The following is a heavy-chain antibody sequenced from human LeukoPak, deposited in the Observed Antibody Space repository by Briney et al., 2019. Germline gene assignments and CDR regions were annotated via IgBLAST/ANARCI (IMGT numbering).Heavy chain of an antibody. D-gene: IGHD5-18*01. CDR1: GYSFTNYW. CDR2: TYPNDSET. J-gene: IGHJ4*02. V-gene: IGHV5-51*01. CDR3: ARHPGYNYGYSDY. Sequence: GESLKISCKGSGYSFTNYWIGWVRQMPGKGLEWMGITYPNDSETRYSPSFQGLVTISADKSISTAYLQWSSLKASDTVMYYCARHPGYNYGYSDYWGQGTLVTVSS.